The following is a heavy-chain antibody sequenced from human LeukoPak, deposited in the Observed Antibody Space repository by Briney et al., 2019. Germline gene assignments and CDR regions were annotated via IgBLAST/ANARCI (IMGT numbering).Heavy chain of an antibody. Sequence: GGSLRLSCAASGFTFSSYNMNWVRQAPGKGLEWVSYIYSSSSIRYYADSVMGRFTISRDISKNTLYLQMNSLRAEDTAVYYCAKDLGYSYGARFDYWGQGTLVTVS. CDR3: AKDLGYSYGARFDY. J-gene: IGHJ4*02. D-gene: IGHD5-18*01. V-gene: IGHV3-48*04. CDR2: IYSSSSIR. CDR1: GFTFSSYN.